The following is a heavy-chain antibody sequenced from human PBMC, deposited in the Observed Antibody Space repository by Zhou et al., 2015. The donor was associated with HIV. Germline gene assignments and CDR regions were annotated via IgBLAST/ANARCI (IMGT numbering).Heavy chain of an antibody. D-gene: IGHD6-13*01. J-gene: IGHJ4*02. V-gene: IGHV1-69*01. CDR1: GGTFSSYA. Sequence: QVQLVQSGAEVKKPGSSVKVSCKASGGTFSSYAISWVRQAPGQGLEWMGGIIPIFGTANYAQKFQGRVTITADESTSTAYMELSSLRSEDTAVYYCAGGGIAAAGGVXNESIDYWAREPWSPVSS. CDR3: AGGGIAAAGGVXNESIDY. CDR2: IIPIFGTA.